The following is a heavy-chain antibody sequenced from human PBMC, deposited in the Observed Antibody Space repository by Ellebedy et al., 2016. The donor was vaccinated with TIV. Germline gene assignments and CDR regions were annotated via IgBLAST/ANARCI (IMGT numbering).Heavy chain of an antibody. D-gene: IGHD4-23*01. J-gene: IGHJ3*01. CDR3: ARDPVGVGPAFDV. Sequence: AASVKVSCKASGYTFTNYYMSWVRQAPGKGLEWVSSITESGGNTYYADSVKGRFTISRDNSKDTLFLQMNSLRAEDTAIYFCARDPVGVGPAFDVWGQGTMVTVSS. CDR2: ITESGGNT. CDR1: GYTFTNYY. V-gene: IGHV3-23*01.